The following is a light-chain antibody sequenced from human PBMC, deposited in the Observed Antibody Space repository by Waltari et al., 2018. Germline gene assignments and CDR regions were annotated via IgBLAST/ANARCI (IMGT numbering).Light chain of an antibody. V-gene: IGKV1-8*01. CDR1: QNISSY. Sequence: AIRMTQSPSSLSASTGDGVTITCRASQNISSYLAWYQQTSGKAPKLLIFAASTLQTGVPSRFSGIGSGTDLTLTISRLQSEDLGTYYCQQYYNYPFTFGGGTKVEL. J-gene: IGKJ4*01. CDR2: AAS. CDR3: QQYYNYPFT.